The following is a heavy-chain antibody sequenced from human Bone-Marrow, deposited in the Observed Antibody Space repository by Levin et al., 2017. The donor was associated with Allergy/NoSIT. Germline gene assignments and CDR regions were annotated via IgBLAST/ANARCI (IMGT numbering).Heavy chain of an antibody. CDR1: GFTFSSYW. CDR3: ARMGEGDCRRTSCVLDFQL. Sequence: ETLSLTCAASGFTFSSYWMHWVRQAPGKGLVWVSRINSDGSRTNYADSAKGRLTISRDNAKNTLYLQINSLRVEDTAVYYCARMGEGDCRRTSCVLDFQLWGQGTLVTVSS. V-gene: IGHV3-74*01. J-gene: IGHJ1*01. CDR2: INSDGSRT. D-gene: IGHD2-2*01.